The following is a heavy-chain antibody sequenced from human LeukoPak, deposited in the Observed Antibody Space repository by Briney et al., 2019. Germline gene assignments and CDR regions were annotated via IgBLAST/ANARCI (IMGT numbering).Heavy chain of an antibody. D-gene: IGHD3-10*01. J-gene: IGHJ4*01. CDR1: GASISSYY. CDR2: ISYSGGT. CDR3: VRGERLGGDY. Sequence: SETLSLTCSVSGASISSYYWSWIRQSPGKGLEWIGYISYSGGTNYNPSLKSRVTISLDTSKNQFSLQLSSVTAADTAVYYCVRGERLGGDYWGHGTLVTVSS. V-gene: IGHV4-59*01.